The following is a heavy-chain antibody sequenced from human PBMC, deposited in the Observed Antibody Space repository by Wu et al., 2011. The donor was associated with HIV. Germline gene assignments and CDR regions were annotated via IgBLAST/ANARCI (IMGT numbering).Heavy chain of an antibody. CDR3: ARDFTEALNFGGNSLKY. Sequence: QVQLVQSGAEVKKPGASVKVSCKASGYTFTNHYMHWVRQAPGQGLEWMGIINPSGDDTHYAQNFQGRVAMTRDTSRSTVYMELSSLRSEDTAVYYCARDFTEALNFGGNSLKYWGQGSLVTVSS. D-gene: IGHD4-23*01. CDR1: GYTFTNHY. J-gene: IGHJ4*02. CDR2: INPSGDDT. V-gene: IGHV1-46*01.